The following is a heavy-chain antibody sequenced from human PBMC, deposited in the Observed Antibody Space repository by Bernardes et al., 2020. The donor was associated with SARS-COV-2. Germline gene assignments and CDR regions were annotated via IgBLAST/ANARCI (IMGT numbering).Heavy chain of an antibody. D-gene: IGHD2-21*02. Sequence: YYYSWIRQTPGKGLEWIGQINLGGSTNYSPALKSRVTMSIDTSKNRLSFKMTSVTAADTAMYYCARGSSYCGGDCHADWGQGTLVTVSS. J-gene: IGHJ4*01. V-gene: IGHV4-34*01. CDR1: YY. CDR2: INLGGST. CDR3: ARGSSYCGGDCHAD.